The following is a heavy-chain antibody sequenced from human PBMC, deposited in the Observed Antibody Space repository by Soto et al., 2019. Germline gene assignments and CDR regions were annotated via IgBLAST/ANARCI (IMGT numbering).Heavy chain of an antibody. J-gene: IGHJ3*01. CDR3: TTSGRRWPDSFDV. CDR1: GGSFNSYY. D-gene: IGHD2-15*01. V-gene: IGHV4-34*01. CDR2: VTPSGRS. Sequence: SETLSLTCAVYGGSFNSYYWNWVRQPPGKGLEWIGEVTPSGRSNYNPSLKSRVTIPKDMSKNQFSVEVTSVTAADTAIYYCTTSGRRWPDSFDVWGQGAMVTVSS.